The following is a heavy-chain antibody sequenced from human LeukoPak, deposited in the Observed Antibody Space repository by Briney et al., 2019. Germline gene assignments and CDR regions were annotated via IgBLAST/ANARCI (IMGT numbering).Heavy chain of an antibody. J-gene: IGHJ3*02. CDR3: ARGKDEISGHYDAFDI. V-gene: IGHV1-2*02. D-gene: IGHD3-9*01. CDR2: INPKRGDT. Sequence: APLKVSCKASGYSFCANYVHWGRQAPGQGVEYMGWINPKRGDTNFTQRIKGRLTLNSDTSTSTVNMETRKLRSDQPYVYFCARGKDEISGHYDAFDIWGHGTMVTVSS. CDR1: GYSFCANY.